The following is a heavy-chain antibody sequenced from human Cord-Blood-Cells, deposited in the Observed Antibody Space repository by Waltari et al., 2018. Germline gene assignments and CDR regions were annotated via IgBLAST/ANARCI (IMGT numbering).Heavy chain of an antibody. CDR2: INPNSGGT. V-gene: IGHV1-2*06. Sequence: WVRQAPGQGLEWMGRINPNSGGTNYAQKFQGRVTMTRDTSISTAYMELSRLRSDDTAVYYCARAKRITMVQGVYYFDYWGQGTLVTVSS. J-gene: IGHJ4*02. CDR3: ARAKRITMVQGVYYFDY. D-gene: IGHD3-10*01.